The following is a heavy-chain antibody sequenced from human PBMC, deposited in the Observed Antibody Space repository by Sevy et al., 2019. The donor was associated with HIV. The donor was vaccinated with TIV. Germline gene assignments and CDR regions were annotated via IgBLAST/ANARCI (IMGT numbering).Heavy chain of an antibody. Sequence: GGSLRLSCVGFGFTSSDYYMRWIRQAPGKGLEWVSYISGSGSTIDYADSVKGRFTISRDNAKNSLYLKMNSLRAEDTAVYYCAREKRQDYYYYGMDVWGQGTTVTVSS. CDR1: GFTSSDYY. D-gene: IGHD1-1*01. J-gene: IGHJ6*02. CDR2: ISGSGSTI. V-gene: IGHV3-11*01. CDR3: AREKRQDYYYYGMDV.